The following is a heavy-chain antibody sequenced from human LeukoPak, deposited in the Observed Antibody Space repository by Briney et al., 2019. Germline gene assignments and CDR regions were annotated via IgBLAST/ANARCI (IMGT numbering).Heavy chain of an antibody. CDR3: ARDRAVTTFVFDY. CDR2: IWNDGSNK. CDR1: GFTFSSYG. J-gene: IGHJ4*02. V-gene: IGHV3-33*01. Sequence: GGSLRLSCAASGFTFSSYGMHWVRQAPGKGLEWVAVIWNDGSNKYYADSVKGRFTISRDNSKNTLYLQMNSLRAEDTAVYYCARDRAVTTFVFDYWGQGTLVTVSS. D-gene: IGHD4-17*01.